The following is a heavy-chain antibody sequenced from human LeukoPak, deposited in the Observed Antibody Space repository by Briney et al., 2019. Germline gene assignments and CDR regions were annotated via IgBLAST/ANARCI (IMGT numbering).Heavy chain of an antibody. J-gene: IGHJ3*02. CDR2: IYTTGRT. CDR1: GGSVNSYY. D-gene: IGHD7-27*01. Sequence: PSETLSLTCSVSGGSVNSYYWSWIRQPPGKGLEWIGYIYTTGRTNYNPSLKSRVTISVDTSKNQFSLKLSSLTAADTAVYYCAKILGSGVWYGFDIWGQGTMVTVSS. V-gene: IGHV4-4*09. CDR3: AKILGSGVWYGFDI.